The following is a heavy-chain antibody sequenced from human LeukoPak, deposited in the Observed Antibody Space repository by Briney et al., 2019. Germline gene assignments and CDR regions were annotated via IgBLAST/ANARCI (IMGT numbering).Heavy chain of an antibody. CDR1: GGSISSYY. CDR3: VRSPQLDP. CDR2: IQNSVTSY. D-gene: IGHD3-10*01. Sequence: SETLSLTCTVSGGSISSYYWSWVRQPPGKGLEWIGYIQNSVTSYTDNPSLQSRVTISVDTSKNQFSLQVSSVTAADTAVYYCVRSPQLDPWGPGILVTVSS. V-gene: IGHV4-59*03. J-gene: IGHJ5*02.